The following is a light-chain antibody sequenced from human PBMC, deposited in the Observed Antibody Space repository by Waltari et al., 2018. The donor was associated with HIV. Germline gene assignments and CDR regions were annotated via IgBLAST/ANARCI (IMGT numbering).Light chain of an antibody. Sequence: EIVLTQSPGTLSLSPGARGTLSCRASQSVSSNYLAWYQQKPGQAPRLLIYGSSSRATGIPDRFSGSGSETDFTLTISRLEPEDFAVYYCQQYGDSQWTFGQGTKVEIK. J-gene: IGKJ1*01. CDR1: QSVSSNY. V-gene: IGKV3-20*01. CDR3: QQYGDSQWT. CDR2: GSS.